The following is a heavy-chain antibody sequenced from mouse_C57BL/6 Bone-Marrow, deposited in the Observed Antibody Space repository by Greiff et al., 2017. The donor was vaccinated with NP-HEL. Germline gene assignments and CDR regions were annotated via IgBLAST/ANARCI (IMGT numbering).Heavy chain of an antibody. CDR3: ARNDGYSGNYAMDY. Sequence: QVQLQQPGAELVKPGASVKLSCKASGYTFTSYWMHWVKQRPGQGLEWIGMIHPNSGSTNYNEKFKSKATLTVDKSSSTAYMQLSSLTSDDSAVYYCARNDGYSGNYAMDYWGQGTSVTVSS. J-gene: IGHJ4*01. D-gene: IGHD2-3*01. CDR2: IHPNSGST. CDR1: GYTFTSYW. V-gene: IGHV1-64*01.